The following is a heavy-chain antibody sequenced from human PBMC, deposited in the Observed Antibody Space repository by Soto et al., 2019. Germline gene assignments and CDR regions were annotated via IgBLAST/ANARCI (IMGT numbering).Heavy chain of an antibody. CDR3: ATEVLRFLEWSNDY. CDR1: GGTFSSYA. J-gene: IGHJ4*02. CDR2: IIPIFGTA. V-gene: IGHV1-69*13. Sequence: SSAKVACTTSGGTFSSYAISWVRQAPGQGLEWMGGIIPIFGTANYAQKFQGRVTITADESQSTAYMELSSLRSEETAVYYCATEVLRFLEWSNDYWGQGSLVTVSS. D-gene: IGHD3-3*01.